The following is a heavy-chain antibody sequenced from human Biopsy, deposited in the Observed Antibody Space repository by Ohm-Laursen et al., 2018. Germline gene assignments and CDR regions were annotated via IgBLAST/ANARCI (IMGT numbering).Heavy chain of an antibody. Sequence: GASVKVSCKASGGSSSNSGITWVRQAPGQGLEWMGRSIPMLGIANYAQKFQDRLTITSDKFTRTAYMELSSLRSEDTAVYYCARTSIMDVWGQGTTVTASS. D-gene: IGHD2/OR15-2a*01. CDR1: GGSSSNSG. J-gene: IGHJ6*02. V-gene: IGHV1-69*04. CDR2: SIPMLGIA. CDR3: ARTSIMDV.